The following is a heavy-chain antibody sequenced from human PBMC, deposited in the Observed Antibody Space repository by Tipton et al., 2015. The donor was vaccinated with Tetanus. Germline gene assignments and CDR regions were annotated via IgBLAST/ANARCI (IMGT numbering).Heavy chain of an antibody. D-gene: IGHD4-23*01. V-gene: IGHV4-34*01. J-gene: IGHJ3*02. CDR2: INHSGST. CDR1: GGSFSGYY. CDR3: ARMRVDYGGNSGLHAFDI. Sequence: GLVKPSETLSLTCAVYGGSFSGYYWSWIRQPPGKGLEWIGEINHSGSTNYNPSLKSRVTISVDPSKNQFSLQLSSVTAADPAVYYCARMRVDYGGNSGLHAFDIWGQGAMVTVSS.